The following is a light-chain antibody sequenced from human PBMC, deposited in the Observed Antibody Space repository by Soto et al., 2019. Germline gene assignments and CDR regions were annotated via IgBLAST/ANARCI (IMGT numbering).Light chain of an antibody. V-gene: IGLV2-11*01. CDR1: SSDVGHYNF. CDR3: SSYAGGYPVL. J-gene: IGLJ2*01. Sequence: QSALTQPRSVSGSPGQSVTISCTGISSDVGHYNFVSWYQKYQGKAPKLILYDVNKRPSGVPGRFSGSKSGNTASLTVSGLQSDDEADYYCSSYAGGYPVLFGGGTKVTVL. CDR2: DVN.